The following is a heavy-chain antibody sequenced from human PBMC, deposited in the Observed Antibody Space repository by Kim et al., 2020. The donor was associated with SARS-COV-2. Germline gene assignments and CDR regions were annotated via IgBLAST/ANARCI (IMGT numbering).Heavy chain of an antibody. CDR2: ISAYNGNR. J-gene: IGHJ4*02. Sequence: ASVKVSCKPSGYSFNNYGISWVRQAPGQGLEWMGWISAYNGNRNYAQKLQARLTMTTDTSTGTAYMELRSLRSDDTAVYYCVRDTGLSSTYLEPDFWGQGTLVTVSS. V-gene: IGHV1-18*01. D-gene: IGHD2-2*01. CDR3: VRDTGLSSTYLEPDF. CDR1: GYSFNNYG.